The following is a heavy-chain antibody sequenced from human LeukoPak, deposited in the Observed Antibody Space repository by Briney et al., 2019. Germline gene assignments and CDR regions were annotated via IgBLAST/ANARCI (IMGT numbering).Heavy chain of an antibody. Sequence: PGGSLRLSCAASGFTFSSYRMNWVRQGPGKGLEWISYIVISSGNTKYADSVKGRFTISGDKAKNSVYLQMNSLRVEDTAVYYCAKDTKYAFDNWGQGTLVTVSS. CDR2: IVISSGNT. CDR1: GFTFSSYR. CDR3: AKDTKYAFDN. V-gene: IGHV3-48*01. D-gene: IGHD2-2*01. J-gene: IGHJ4*02.